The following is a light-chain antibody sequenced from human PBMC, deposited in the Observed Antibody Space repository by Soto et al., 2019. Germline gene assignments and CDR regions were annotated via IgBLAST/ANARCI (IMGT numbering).Light chain of an antibody. V-gene: IGKV3-15*01. J-gene: IGKJ5*01. CDR1: QSFSNN. Sequence: ERVMAHSRATLSVSQGERGTLSCRAGQSFSNNLAWYQQKPGQAPRLLIYGASTRATGIPARFSGSGSGTDFTLTISRLEPEDFAVYYCQQYGTSPLTFGQGRRLEI. CDR3: QQYGTSPLT. CDR2: GAS.